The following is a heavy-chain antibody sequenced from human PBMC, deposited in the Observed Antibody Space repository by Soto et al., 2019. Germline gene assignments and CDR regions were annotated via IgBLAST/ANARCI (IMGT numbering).Heavy chain of an antibody. D-gene: IGHD3-3*01. CDR2: ISSTAGRTS. CDR1: GFTFNTYP. V-gene: IGHV3-23*01. Sequence: GGSLRLSCATSGFTFNTYPMTWVRQAPGKGLEWVASISSTAGRTSSYADSVKGRFAIGRDFSDNSVDLQMNGLRADDTAIYYCARALDFWSGYLSDWGQGTLVTVSS. CDR3: ARALDFWSGYLSD. J-gene: IGHJ4*02.